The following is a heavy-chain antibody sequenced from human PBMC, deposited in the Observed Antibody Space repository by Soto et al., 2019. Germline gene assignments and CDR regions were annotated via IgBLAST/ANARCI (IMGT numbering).Heavy chain of an antibody. D-gene: IGHD3-22*01. V-gene: IGHV3-30-3*01. CDR3: AKDRRITMIVVVLNYYYYGMDV. Sequence: GGSLRLSCAASGFTFRSYPMHWVRQAPGKGLEWVAIVSYDGITKYADSVKGRFTISRDNSNNTLFLQMNSLRAEDTAVYYCAKDRRITMIVVVLNYYYYGMDVWGQGTPVTVYS. CDR1: GFTFRSYP. CDR2: VSYDGITK. J-gene: IGHJ6*02.